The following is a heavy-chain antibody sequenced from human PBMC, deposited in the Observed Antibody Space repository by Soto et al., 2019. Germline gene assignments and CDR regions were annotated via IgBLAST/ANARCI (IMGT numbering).Heavy chain of an antibody. D-gene: IGHD3-22*01. CDR1: GLIFSSYA. CDR3: ANAASQYFDSSGYYGS. V-gene: IGHV3-23*01. J-gene: IGHJ5*02. CDR2: ISGSGGST. Sequence: EVQLLESGGGLVQPGGSLRLSCAASGLIFSSYAMSWVRQAPGKGLEWVSGISGSGGSTYYADSVKGRFTISRDNSKNTRYLQMNSVRAVDTAGYYCANAASQYFDSSGYYGSWGQGALVTVSS.